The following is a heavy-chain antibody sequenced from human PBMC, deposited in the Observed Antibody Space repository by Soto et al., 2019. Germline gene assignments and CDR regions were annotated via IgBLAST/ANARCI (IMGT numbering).Heavy chain of an antibody. V-gene: IGHV1-69*13. D-gene: IGHD2-2*01. CDR3: ILDCTSMSCYGYLGVDV. J-gene: IGHJ6*02. CDR2: IIPIFGAA. CDR1: GGTFSSFL. Sequence: SVKVSCKTSGGTFSSFLMGWVRQAPGQGLEWVGGIIPIFGAANYAQKFQGRVTITADDSTSTVYMELSGLKSEDTAVYYCILDCTSMSCYGYLGVDVWGQGTSVTVSS.